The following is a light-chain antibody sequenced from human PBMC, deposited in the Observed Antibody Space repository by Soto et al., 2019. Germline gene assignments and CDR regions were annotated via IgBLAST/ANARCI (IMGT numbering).Light chain of an antibody. CDR2: DAS. V-gene: IGKV3-11*01. Sequence: EIVLTQSPATLSLSPGERATLSCRASQSLSSSLAWYQHKPGQAPRLLIYDASTRATGIPARFSGSGSGTDFTLTISSLEPEDFAVYYCQQRTNWPTFGQGTKVEIK. CDR1: QSLSSS. J-gene: IGKJ1*01. CDR3: QQRTNWPT.